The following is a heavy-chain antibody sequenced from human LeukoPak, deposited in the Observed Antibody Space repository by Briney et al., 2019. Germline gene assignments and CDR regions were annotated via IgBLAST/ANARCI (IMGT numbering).Heavy chain of an antibody. CDR2: IYPGDSDT. Sequence: GESLKISCKGSGYSLTSYWIGWVRQMPGKGLEWMGIIYPGDSDTRYSPSSQGQVTISADKSISTAYLQWSSLKASDTAMYYCARHSEDSGYDYSRDYWGQGTLVTVSS. CDR3: ARHSEDSGYDYSRDY. CDR1: GYSLTSYW. D-gene: IGHD5-12*01. V-gene: IGHV5-51*01. J-gene: IGHJ4*02.